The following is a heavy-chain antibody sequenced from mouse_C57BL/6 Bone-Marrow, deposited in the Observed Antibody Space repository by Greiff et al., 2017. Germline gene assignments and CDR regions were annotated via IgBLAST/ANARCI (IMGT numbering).Heavy chain of an antibody. CDR3: TRSGWLLPLCAY. Sequence: VQLVESGAELVRPGASVTLSCKASGYTFTDYEMHWVKQTPVHGLEWIGAIDPETGGTAYNQKFQGKAILTAAKSSSTAYMERRSLTSEDSAVDYCTRSGWLLPLCAYWGQGTLVTVAA. CDR2: IDPETGGT. D-gene: IGHD2-3*01. J-gene: IGHJ3*01. CDR1: GYTFTDYE. V-gene: IGHV1-15*01.